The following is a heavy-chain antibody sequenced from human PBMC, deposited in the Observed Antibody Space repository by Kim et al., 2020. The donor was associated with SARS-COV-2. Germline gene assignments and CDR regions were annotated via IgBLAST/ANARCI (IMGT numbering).Heavy chain of an antibody. CDR3: ARLRAGTGSYYFDY. D-gene: IGHD1-7*01. V-gene: IGHV4-59*08. Sequence: NPSLKSRVTISVDTSKNQFSLKLSSVTAADTAVYYCARLRAGTGSYYFDYWGQGTLVTVSS. J-gene: IGHJ4*02.